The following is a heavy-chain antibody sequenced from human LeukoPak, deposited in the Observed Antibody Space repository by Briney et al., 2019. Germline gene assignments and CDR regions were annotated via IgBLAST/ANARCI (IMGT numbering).Heavy chain of an antibody. V-gene: IGHV4-39*01. CDR3: AGRYYYDSSGCSAFDI. D-gene: IGHD3-22*01. CDR2: IYYSGST. J-gene: IGHJ3*02. Sequence: SETLSLTCTVSGGSISSSSYYWGWIRQPPGKGLEWIGSIYYSGSTYYNPSLKSRVTISVDTSKNQFSLKLSSVTAADTAVYYCAGRYYYDSSGCSAFDIWGQGTMVTVSS. CDR1: GGSISSSSYY.